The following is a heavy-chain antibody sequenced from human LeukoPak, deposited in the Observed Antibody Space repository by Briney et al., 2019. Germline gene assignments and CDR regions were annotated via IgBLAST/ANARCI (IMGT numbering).Heavy chain of an antibody. D-gene: IGHD5-18*01. CDR3: AKGAGGFSYYNWFDP. V-gene: IGHV4-39*01. Sequence: SETLSLTCTVSGVSISSSNSYWGWIRQPPGKGLEWIGSIYYSGNTYYNASLKSQVSISIDTSKNRFSLKLTSVTAADTAVYYCAKGAGGFSYYNWFDPWGQGTLVTVSS. CDR1: GVSISSSNSY. CDR2: IYYSGNT. J-gene: IGHJ5*02.